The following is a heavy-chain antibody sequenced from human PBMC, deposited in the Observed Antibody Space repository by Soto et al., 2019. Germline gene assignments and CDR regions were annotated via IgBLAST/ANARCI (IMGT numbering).Heavy chain of an antibody. D-gene: IGHD5-12*01. V-gene: IGHV3-23*01. CDR3: AKDRPQRWLQFALDY. J-gene: IGHJ4*02. Sequence: GRSLRLSSTASAFTFTSDSMAWVRQAPGKGLEWFSTITGSGNSAYYVASVKGRFTMSRDNSKNTLYLQMNSLRAEDAAVHHCAKDRPQRWLQFALDYWGQGILPPVSS. CDR2: ITGSGNSA. CDR1: AFTFTSDS.